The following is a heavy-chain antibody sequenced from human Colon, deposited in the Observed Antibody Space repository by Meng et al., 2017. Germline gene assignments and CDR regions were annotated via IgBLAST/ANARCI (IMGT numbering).Heavy chain of an antibody. D-gene: IGHD1-26*01. V-gene: IGHV3-74*01. J-gene: IGHJ1*01. CDR2: MNSDGSGT. CDR1: GFTFSSYW. Sequence: LSLTCAASGFTFSSYWMHWVRQAPGKGLVWVSRMNSDGSGTSYADSVKGRFTISRDNAKNMLYLQMNSLRAEDTAVYYCARGSDSGSYYGSEYFQHWGQGTLVTVSS. CDR3: ARGSDSGSYYGSEYFQH.